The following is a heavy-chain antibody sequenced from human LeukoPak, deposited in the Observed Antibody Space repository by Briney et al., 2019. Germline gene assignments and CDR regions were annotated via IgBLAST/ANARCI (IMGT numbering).Heavy chain of an antibody. D-gene: IGHD3-3*01. CDR1: GFTVSSNY. CDR2: ISRSGKNT. Sequence: GGSLRLSCAASGFTVSSNYMSWVRQAPGKGLEWVSAISRSGKNTYYEDSVKGRFTISRDNSENTLYLQMGSLGAEDTAVYYCAKETISGVGVPRSDYWGQGTLVTVSS. CDR3: AKETISGVGVPRSDY. J-gene: IGHJ4*02. V-gene: IGHV3-53*01.